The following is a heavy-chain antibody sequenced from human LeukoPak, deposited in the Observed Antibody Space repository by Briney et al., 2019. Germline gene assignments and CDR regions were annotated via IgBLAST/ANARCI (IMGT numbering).Heavy chain of an antibody. V-gene: IGHV1-69*13. CDR1: GGTFSSYA. CDR2: IIPIFGTA. J-gene: IGHJ4*02. CDR3: ARGWDTAMADFDY. D-gene: IGHD5-18*01. Sequence: ASVKVSCKASGGTFSSYAISWVRQAPGQGLEWMGGIIPIFGTANYAQKFQGRVTITADESTSTAYMELSSLRSEDTAVYYCARGWDTAMADFDYWGQGTLVTVSS.